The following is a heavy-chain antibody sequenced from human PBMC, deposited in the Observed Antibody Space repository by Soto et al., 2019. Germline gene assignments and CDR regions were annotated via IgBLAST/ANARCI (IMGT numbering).Heavy chain of an antibody. Sequence: ESLTISCKGSGYSFTSYWISWVRQMPGKGLEWMGRIDPSDSYTNYSPSFQGHVTMSADKSINTAYLQWSSLKASDSAMYYCARHKAFYYDNSGAWGQGSLVTVSS. CDR3: ARHKAFYYDNSGA. J-gene: IGHJ5*02. CDR1: GYSFTSYW. V-gene: IGHV5-10-1*01. CDR2: IDPSDSYT. D-gene: IGHD3-22*01.